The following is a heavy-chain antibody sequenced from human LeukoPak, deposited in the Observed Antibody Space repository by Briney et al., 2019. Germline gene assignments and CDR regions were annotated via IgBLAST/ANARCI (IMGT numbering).Heavy chain of an antibody. CDR3: ARHVYDILTGYLTIDY. D-gene: IGHD3-9*01. V-gene: IGHV5-51*01. J-gene: IGHJ4*02. Sequence: GESLKISCKGSGYSFTSYWIGWVRQMPGKGLEWMGIIYPGDSDTRYSPSFQGQVTISADKSISTAYLQWSSLKASDTAVCYCARHVYDILTGYLTIDYWGQGTLVTVSS. CDR2: IYPGDSDT. CDR1: GYSFTSYW.